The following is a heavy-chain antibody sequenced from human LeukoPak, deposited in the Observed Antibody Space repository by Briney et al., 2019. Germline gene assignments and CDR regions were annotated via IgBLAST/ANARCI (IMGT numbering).Heavy chain of an antibody. Sequence: PGGSLRLSCAASGFTFSNAWMSWVRQAPGKGLEWVGRIKSKTDGGTTDYAAPVKGRFTISRDDSKNTLYLQMNSLKTEDTAVYYCTTIRSPPSVLQFLEWFDYWGQGTLVTVSS. V-gene: IGHV3-15*01. CDR2: IKSKTDGGTT. CDR3: TTIRSPPSVLQFLEWFDY. J-gene: IGHJ4*02. D-gene: IGHD3-3*01. CDR1: GFTFSNAW.